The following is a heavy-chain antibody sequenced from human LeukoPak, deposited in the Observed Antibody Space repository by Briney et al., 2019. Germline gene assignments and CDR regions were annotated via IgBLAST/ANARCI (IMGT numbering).Heavy chain of an antibody. CDR1: GGSISSYY. D-gene: IGHD4-17*01. CDR3: ARDHAVTTSYYYYYCGMDV. V-gene: IGHV4-4*07. J-gene: IGHJ6*02. CDR2: IYTGGST. Sequence: SETLSLTCTVSGGSISSYYRSWIRQPAGKGLEWIGRIYTGGSTNYNPSLKSRVTMSVDTSKNQFSLKLSSVTAADTAVYYCARDHAVTTSYYYYYCGMDVWGQGTTVTVS.